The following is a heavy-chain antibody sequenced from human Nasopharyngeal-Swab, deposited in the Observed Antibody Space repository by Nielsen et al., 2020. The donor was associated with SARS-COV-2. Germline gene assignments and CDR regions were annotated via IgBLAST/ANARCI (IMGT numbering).Heavy chain of an antibody. CDR2: IYYSGST. D-gene: IGHD6-13*01. CDR3: ARYRGGFYSSNWYFDY. Sequence: WLRQPPGQGLEWIGSIYYSGSTYYNPALKSRVTISVDTSKNQFSRKLSSVTSADTAVYYCARYRGGFYSSNWYFDYWGQGTLVTVSS. V-gene: IGHV4-39*01. J-gene: IGHJ4*02.